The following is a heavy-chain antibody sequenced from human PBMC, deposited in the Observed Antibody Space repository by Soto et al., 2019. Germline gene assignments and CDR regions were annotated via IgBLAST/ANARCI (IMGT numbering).Heavy chain of an antibody. D-gene: IGHD6-19*01. CDR2: ISYDGSNK. Sequence: QVPLVESGGGVVQPGRSLRLSCAASGFTFSSYAMHWVRQAPGKGLEWVAVISYDGSNKYYADSVKGRFTISRDNSKNTLYLQMNSLRAEDTAVYYCARTPSVADTDYWGQGTLVTVSS. J-gene: IGHJ4*02. V-gene: IGHV3-30-3*01. CDR3: ARTPSVADTDY. CDR1: GFTFSSYA.